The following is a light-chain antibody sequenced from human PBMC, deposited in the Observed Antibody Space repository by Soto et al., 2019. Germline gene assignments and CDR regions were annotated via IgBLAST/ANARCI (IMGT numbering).Light chain of an antibody. CDR2: EGN. Sequence: QSALTQPPSVSGSPGQSITISCTGTSSNVGSYYNLASWYQQHPGKAPKLMIYEGNKRPSGVSDRFSGSKSGNTASLTISGLQAEDEAHYCCSSYAGSNTWVFGGGTKLTVL. J-gene: IGLJ2*01. CDR1: SSNVGSYYNL. CDR3: SSYAGSNTWV. V-gene: IGLV2-23*01.